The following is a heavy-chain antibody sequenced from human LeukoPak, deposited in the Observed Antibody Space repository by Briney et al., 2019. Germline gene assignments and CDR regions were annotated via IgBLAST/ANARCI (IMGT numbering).Heavy chain of an antibody. D-gene: IGHD5-24*01. V-gene: IGHV5-51*01. CDR3: ARHRSTNYYYYYMDV. J-gene: IGHJ6*03. CDR2: IYPGDSDT. Sequence: GESLMISCKGSGYSFTTYWIGWVRQMPGKGLEWMGTIYPGDSDTRYNPSFQGPVTISADKSISTAYLQWSSLKASDTAIYYCARHRSTNYYYYYMDVWGKGTTVTVSS. CDR1: GYSFTTYW.